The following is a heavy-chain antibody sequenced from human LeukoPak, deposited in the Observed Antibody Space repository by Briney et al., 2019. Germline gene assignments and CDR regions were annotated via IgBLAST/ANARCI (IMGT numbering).Heavy chain of an antibody. J-gene: IGHJ4*02. D-gene: IGHD6-13*01. CDR3: ARVRAAAGTAVEGSDY. Sequence: PVKVSCKASGGTFSSYAISWVRQAPGQGLEWMGGIIPIFGRANYAQKFQGRVTITADESTSAAYMELSSLRSEDTAVYYCARVRAAAGTAVEGSDYWGQGTLVTVSS. CDR1: GGTFSSYA. CDR2: IIPIFGRA. V-gene: IGHV1-69*01.